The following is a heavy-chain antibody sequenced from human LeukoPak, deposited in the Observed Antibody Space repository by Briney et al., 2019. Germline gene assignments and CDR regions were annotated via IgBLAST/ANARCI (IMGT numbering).Heavy chain of an antibody. CDR3: AGDRRYDSSGYFQH. D-gene: IGHD3-22*01. V-gene: IGHV3-23*01. CDR2: ISGSGGNT. CDR1: GFTFSIYA. Sequence: QPGGSLRLSCAASGFTFSIYAMSWVRQAPGKGLEWVSAISGSGGNTYYADSVKGRFTISRDNSKNTLDLQMNSLRAEDTAKYYCAGDRRYDSSGYFQHWGQGSLVAVSS. J-gene: IGHJ1*01.